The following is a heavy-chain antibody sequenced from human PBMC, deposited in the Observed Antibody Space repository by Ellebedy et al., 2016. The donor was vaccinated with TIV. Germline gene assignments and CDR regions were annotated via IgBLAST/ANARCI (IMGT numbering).Heavy chain of an antibody. Sequence: GESLKISCAASGFTVSSNYMTWVRQAPGKGLEWVSVIYSGGSTYYADSVKGRFTISRDNSKNTVDLQMNSLRAEDTAVYYCARGGSSSRLYGMDVWGQGTTVTVSS. V-gene: IGHV3-53*01. J-gene: IGHJ6*02. D-gene: IGHD6-13*01. CDR2: IYSGGST. CDR3: ARGGSSSRLYGMDV. CDR1: GFTVSSNY.